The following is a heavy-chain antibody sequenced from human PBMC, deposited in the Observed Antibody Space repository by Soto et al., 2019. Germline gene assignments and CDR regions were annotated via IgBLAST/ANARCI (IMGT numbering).Heavy chain of an antibody. V-gene: IGHV3-23*01. D-gene: IGHD1-7*01. CDR2: ISASGTAT. CDR3: AKDIKGTGTSVIYDS. CDR1: GFSFSTYA. Sequence: GGSLRLSCAASGFSFSTYAMGWVRQAPGLGLEWVAAISASGTATYYTDSVKGRFTVTRDNFRATLSLQMNSLRTGDTAIYYCAKDIKGTGTSVIYDSWGQGSRVTVSS. J-gene: IGHJ4*02.